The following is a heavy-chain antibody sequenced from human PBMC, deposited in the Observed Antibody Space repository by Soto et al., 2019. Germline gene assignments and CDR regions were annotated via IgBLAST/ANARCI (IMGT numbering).Heavy chain of an antibody. D-gene: IGHD5-12*01. J-gene: IGHJ6*03. V-gene: IGHV1-8*01. Sequence: ASVKVSCKASGYTFTSYDINWVRQATGQGLEWMGWMNPNSGNTGYAQKFQGRVTMTRNTSISTAYMELSSLRSEDTAVYYCARGVGNQWLRLKDYYYYMDVWGKGTTVTVSS. CDR3: ARGVGNQWLRLKDYYYYMDV. CDR2: MNPNSGNT. CDR1: GYTFTSYD.